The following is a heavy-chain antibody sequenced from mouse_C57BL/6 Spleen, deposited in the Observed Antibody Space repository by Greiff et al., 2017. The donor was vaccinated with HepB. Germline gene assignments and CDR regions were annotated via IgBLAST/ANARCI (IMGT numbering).Heavy chain of an antibody. CDR3: ARWGHYYGSSLFDY. CDR1: GYTFTSYW. D-gene: IGHD1-1*01. Sequence: QVQLQQPGAELVRPGSSVKLSCKASGYTFTSYWMDWVKQRPGQGLEWIGNIYPSDSETHYNQKFKYKATFTVDKSSCAAYMRLSSLTSEDSAVYYCARWGHYYGSSLFDYWGQGTNLTVSS. CDR2: IYPSDSET. J-gene: IGHJ2*01. V-gene: IGHV1-61*01.